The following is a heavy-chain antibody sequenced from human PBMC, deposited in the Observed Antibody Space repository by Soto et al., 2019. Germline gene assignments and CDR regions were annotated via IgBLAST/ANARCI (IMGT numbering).Heavy chain of an antibody. CDR2: TYLRSNKRYN. CDR1: GDSVSSNSAA. D-gene: IGHD7-27*01. Sequence: SQTLSLICGISGDSVSSNSAAWNWIRQSPSRGLEWLGRTYLRSNKRYNDYAVFVRSRIIINPDTSKNQFSLHLNSATPDDTALYYCARDLSGFFDSWGQGTQVTVSS. V-gene: IGHV6-1*01. CDR3: ARDLSGFFDS. J-gene: IGHJ4*02.